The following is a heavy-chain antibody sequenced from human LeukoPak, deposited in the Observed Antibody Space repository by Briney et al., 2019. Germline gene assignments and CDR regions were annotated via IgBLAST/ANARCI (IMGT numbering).Heavy chain of an antibody. CDR2: INHSGTT. Sequence: SETLSLTCAVYGGSFRGYYWRWIRQPPGGGLEWIGEINHSGTTNYYPSLKSRVTISVDTSKNQFSLKLSSVTAADTAVYYCARGGSVHYFDYWGQGTLVTVSS. J-gene: IGHJ4*02. V-gene: IGHV4-34*01. D-gene: IGHD1-26*01. CDR3: ARGGSVHYFDY. CDR1: GGSFRGYY.